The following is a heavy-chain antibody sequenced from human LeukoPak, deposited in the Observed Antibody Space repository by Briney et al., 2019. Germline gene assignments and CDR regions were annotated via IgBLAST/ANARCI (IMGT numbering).Heavy chain of an antibody. J-gene: IGHJ4*02. CDR3: TRGGLTGYYTRIDY. D-gene: IGHD3-9*01. CDR2: INPNSGGT. CDR1: GYTFTGYY. Sequence: ASVKVSCKASGYTFTGYYMHWVRQAPGQGLEWMGWINPNSGGTNYAQKFQGRVTMTRDTSISTAYMELSRLRSDDTAVYYCTRGGLTGYYTRIDYWGQGTLVTVSS. V-gene: IGHV1-2*02.